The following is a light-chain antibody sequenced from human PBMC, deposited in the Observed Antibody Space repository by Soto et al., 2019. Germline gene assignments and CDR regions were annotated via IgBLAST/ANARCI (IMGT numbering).Light chain of an antibody. CDR2: LGS. CDR1: QSLLHSNGYNY. V-gene: IGKV2-28*01. Sequence: DIVMTQSPLPLPVPPGEPASISCRSSQSLLHSNGYNYLDWYLQKPGQSPQLLIYLGSNRASGVPDRFSGSGSGTDFTLKISRVEAEDVGVYYCMQPLQSWTFGQGTKVDIK. CDR3: MQPLQSWT. J-gene: IGKJ1*01.